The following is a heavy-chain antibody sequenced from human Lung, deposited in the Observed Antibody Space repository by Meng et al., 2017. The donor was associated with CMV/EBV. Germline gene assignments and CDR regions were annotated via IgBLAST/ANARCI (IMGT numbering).Heavy chain of an antibody. CDR3: ARTPVRFCNTHMCYAFDY. V-gene: IGHV4-4*07. J-gene: IGHJ4*02. CDR2: LYPDGST. Sequence: QEKLLESVPRPVEPSVTLSLTAIFSSDSIPKSFWRWVPQRAGKGLGWIGRLYPDGSTDYYPSLSSRLTLSLDTSKIRFSLKLRSVTAADTAIYYCARTPVRFCNTHMCYAFDYWGQGALVTVSS. CDR1: SDSIPKSF. D-gene: IGHD2-2*01.